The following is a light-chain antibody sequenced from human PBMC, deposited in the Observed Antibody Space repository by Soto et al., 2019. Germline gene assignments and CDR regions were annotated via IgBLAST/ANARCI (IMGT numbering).Light chain of an antibody. J-gene: IGKJ2*01. Sequence: IVLTQSPGTLSLSPGETATLSCRASQSLRSSYVAWYQQRAGQAPRLLIYGGSSRATGFPDKFSGSGAGTDFTLTISRLVPEDSAVYYCHCQEFPTSRVYTFGQGTRLEIK. CDR1: QSLRSSY. CDR2: GGS. CDR3: HCQEFPTSRVYT. V-gene: IGKV3-20*01.